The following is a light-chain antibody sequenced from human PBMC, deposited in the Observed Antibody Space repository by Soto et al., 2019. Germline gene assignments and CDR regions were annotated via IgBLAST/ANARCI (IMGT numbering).Light chain of an antibody. CDR2: DVN. CDR3: CAYSTSGTHV. CDR1: SSDVGSYDY. V-gene: IGLV2-14*03. J-gene: IGLJ1*01. Sequence: QSALTQPASVSGSPGQSITFSCTGTSSDVGSYDYVSWHQQHPGKAPKLIIYDVNNRPSGVPSRFSGSKSGNTASLIISGLQTEDEADYYCCAYSTSGTHVFXTGTKVTVL.